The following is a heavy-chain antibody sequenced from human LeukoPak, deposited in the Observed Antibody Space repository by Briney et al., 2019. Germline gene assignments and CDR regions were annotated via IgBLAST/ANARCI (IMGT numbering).Heavy chain of an antibody. CDR2: VSSYNGDT. V-gene: IGHV1-18*01. CDR1: GYTLTELS. J-gene: IGHJ5*02. CDR3: AKDWHILTGRNCFDP. Sequence: ASVKVSCKVSGYTLTELSMHWVRQAPGQGLEWMGWVSSYNGDTNYAQKSQGRVTMSTDTSTSTAYMELRSLTFDDTAIYYCAKDWHILTGRNCFDPWGQGTLVTVSS. D-gene: IGHD3-9*01.